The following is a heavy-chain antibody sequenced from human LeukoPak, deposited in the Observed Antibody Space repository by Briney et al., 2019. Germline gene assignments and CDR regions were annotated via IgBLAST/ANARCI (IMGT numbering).Heavy chain of an antibody. CDR2: MSPNSGDT. CDR1: GYTFTSYD. D-gene: IGHD3-10*01. CDR3: AREGHGYYFDY. V-gene: IGHV1-8*01. Sequence: ASVKVSCKASGYTFTSYDFNWVRQATGQRPEWMGWMSPNSGDTGYAQKFQDRVTMTRNTSISTAYMELSSLRSEDTAVYYCAREGHGYYFDYWGQGTLVTVSS. J-gene: IGHJ4*02.